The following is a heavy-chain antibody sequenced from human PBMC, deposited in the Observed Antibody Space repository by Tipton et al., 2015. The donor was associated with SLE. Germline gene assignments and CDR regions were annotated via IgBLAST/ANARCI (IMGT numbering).Heavy chain of an antibody. CDR3: ARDDRVVVVPAAMGFLYGMDV. V-gene: IGHV4-59*11. J-gene: IGHJ6*02. Sequence: TLSLTCTVSGGSISSHYWNWIRQPPGKGLEWIGYIYYSGSTNYNPSLKSRVTISVDTSKNQFSLKLSSVTAADTAVYYCARDDRVVVVPAAMGFLYGMDVWGQGTTVTVSS. CDR2: IYYSGST. D-gene: IGHD2-2*01. CDR1: GGSISSHY.